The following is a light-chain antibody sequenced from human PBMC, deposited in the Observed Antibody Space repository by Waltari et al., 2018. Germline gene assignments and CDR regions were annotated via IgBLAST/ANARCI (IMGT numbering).Light chain of an antibody. Sequence: SFVLTQPPSVSVAPGKTARLTCGGNNIGNKNVHWYQQKPGQAPVLVIYYDTARPSGIRERFSGSNSGNTATLTITRVEAGDEADYYCQVWDSSSDHRGVFGGGTKLTVL. CDR1: NIGNKN. CDR2: YDT. V-gene: IGLV3-21*04. J-gene: IGLJ3*02. CDR3: QVWDSSSDHRGV.